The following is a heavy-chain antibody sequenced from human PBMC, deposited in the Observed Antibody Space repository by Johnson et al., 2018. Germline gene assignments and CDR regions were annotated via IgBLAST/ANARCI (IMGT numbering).Heavy chain of an antibody. CDR1: EFTFSAYG. V-gene: IGHV3-30*18. J-gene: IGHJ6*02. CDR3: SKDIASRPDYYYYGMDV. D-gene: IGHD6-6*01. Sequence: QVQLVQSGGGVVQPGRSLRLSCAASEFTFSAYGIHWVRQAPGKGLEWVAVISYDGRNSYFADSLKGRFTIARDHAKNSLYLQMNSLRAEDTALYYCSKDIASRPDYYYYGMDVWGQGTTVTVSS. CDR2: ISYDGRNS.